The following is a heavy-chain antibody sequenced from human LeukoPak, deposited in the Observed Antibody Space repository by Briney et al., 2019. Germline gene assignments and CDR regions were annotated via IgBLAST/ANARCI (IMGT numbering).Heavy chain of an antibody. CDR3: AFVDTAMAYYYYMDV. CDR1: GYNFTDYY. V-gene: IGHV1-18*04. Sequence: ASVKVSCKASGYNFTDYYIHWVRQAPGQGLEWMGWISAYNGNTNYAQKLQGRVTMTTDTSTSTAYMELRSLRSDDTAVYYCAFVDTAMAYYYYMDVWGKGTTVTVSS. D-gene: IGHD5-18*01. J-gene: IGHJ6*03. CDR2: ISAYNGNT.